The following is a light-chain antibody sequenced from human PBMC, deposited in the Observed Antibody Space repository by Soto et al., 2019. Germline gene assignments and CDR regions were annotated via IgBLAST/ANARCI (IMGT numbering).Light chain of an antibody. CDR1: DSDIGDNNY. CDR3: RAYSVTNTLGV. Sequence: QSVLTQPASMSGSPGQSITISCTGTDSDIGDNNYVSWYQQYPGRAPKLMIYEVANRPSGVSDRFSGSKSGNTASLTILGLQAEDEADYYCRAYSVTNTLGVFGGGTKLTVL. J-gene: IGLJ3*02. CDR2: EVA. V-gene: IGLV2-14*01.